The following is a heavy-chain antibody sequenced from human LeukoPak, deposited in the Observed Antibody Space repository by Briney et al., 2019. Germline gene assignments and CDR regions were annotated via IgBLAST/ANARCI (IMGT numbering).Heavy chain of an antibody. J-gene: IGHJ4*02. V-gene: IGHV3-9*01. Sequence: GGSLRLSCAASGFTFDDYAMHWVRQAPGKGLEWVSGISWNSGSVGYADSVKGRFTISRDNAKNSLYLQMNSLRAEDTALYYCAKVKDSSGYYVGNFDYWGQGTLVTVSS. CDR1: GFTFDDYA. CDR2: ISWNSGSV. D-gene: IGHD3-22*01. CDR3: AKVKDSSGYYVGNFDY.